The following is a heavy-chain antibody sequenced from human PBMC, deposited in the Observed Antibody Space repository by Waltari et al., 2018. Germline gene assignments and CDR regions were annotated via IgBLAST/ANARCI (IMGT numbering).Heavy chain of an antibody. V-gene: IGHV4-38-2*01. Sequence: QVQLQESGPGLVKPSETLSLTCAVSGYSISSGYYWGWIRQPPGKGLEWIGSIYHSGRTYYNPSLKSRVTISVDTSKNQFSLKLSSVTAADTAVYYCAGMAARPRYFDYWGQGTLVTVSS. CDR3: AGMAARPRYFDY. D-gene: IGHD6-6*01. CDR1: GYSISSGYY. CDR2: IYHSGRT. J-gene: IGHJ4*02.